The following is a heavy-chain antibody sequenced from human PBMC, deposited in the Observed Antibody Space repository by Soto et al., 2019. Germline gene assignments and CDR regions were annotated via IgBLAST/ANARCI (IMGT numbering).Heavy chain of an antibody. CDR3: ARAVQYSSGWPGCDY. D-gene: IGHD6-19*01. Sequence: PGGSLRLFCAASGFTFSRYGMHWVRQAPGKGLEWVPVIWHDGSNKYYADSVKGRFTISRDNSKNTLYMQMNSLRAEDTVVYYSARAVQYSSGWPGCDYWGQVSLCTDSS. CDR2: IWHDGSNK. J-gene: IGHJ4*02. CDR1: GFTFSRYG. V-gene: IGHV3-33*01.